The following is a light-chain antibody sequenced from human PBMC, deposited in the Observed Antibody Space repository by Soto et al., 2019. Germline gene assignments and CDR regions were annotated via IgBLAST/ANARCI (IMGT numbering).Light chain of an antibody. V-gene: IGKV4-1*01. CDR1: QNVLYNSNNKNY. J-gene: IGKJ4*01. Sequence: DIVMTQSPNSLAVSLGERATINCKSSQNVLYNSNNKNYLAWYQQKPGQPPKLLINWASTRESGVPDRFSGSGSGTDFTLTISSLQAEDVAVYYCQQYYGTPLTFGGGTKVEIK. CDR2: WAS. CDR3: QQYYGTPLT.